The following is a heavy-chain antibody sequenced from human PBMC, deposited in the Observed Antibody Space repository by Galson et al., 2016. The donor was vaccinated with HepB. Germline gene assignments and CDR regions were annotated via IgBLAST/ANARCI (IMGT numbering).Heavy chain of an antibody. Sequence: SLRLSCAASGFTFSEYYTSWIRQAPGKGLEWVSYISGGSDYTNYGDSVKGRFTISRDNAKNSLYLQMNSLRAEDTAVYYCARVGSSSPRNYYMDVWGKGTTVTVSS. D-gene: IGHD6-13*01. CDR2: ISGGSDYT. V-gene: IGHV3-11*06. CDR3: ARVGSSSPRNYYMDV. J-gene: IGHJ6*03. CDR1: GFTFSEYY.